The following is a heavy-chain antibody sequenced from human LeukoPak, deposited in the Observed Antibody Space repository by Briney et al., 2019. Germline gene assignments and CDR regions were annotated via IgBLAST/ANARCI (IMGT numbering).Heavy chain of an antibody. CDR2: ISSSSSYI. D-gene: IGHD3-22*01. Sequence: PGGSLRLSCAASGFTFSSYSMNWVRQAPGKGLEWVSSISSSSSYIYYADSVKGRFTISRDNAKNSLYLQMNSLRAEDTAVYYCARDPDKDVWWDSSGPFDAFDIWGQGTMVTVSS. CDR1: GFTFSSYS. CDR3: ARDPDKDVWWDSSGPFDAFDI. V-gene: IGHV3-21*01. J-gene: IGHJ3*02.